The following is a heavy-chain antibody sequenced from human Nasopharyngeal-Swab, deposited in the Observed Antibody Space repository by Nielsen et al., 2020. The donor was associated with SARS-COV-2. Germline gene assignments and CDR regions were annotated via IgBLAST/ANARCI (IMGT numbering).Heavy chain of an antibody. CDR2: IRSKANSYAT. CDR1: GFTFSGSA. V-gene: IGHV3-73*01. D-gene: IGHD4-23*01. J-gene: IGHJ6*03. CDR3: TRPLGATVVTALTGYYYYMDV. Sequence: GGSLRLSCAAPGFTFSGSAMHWVRQVSGKGLEWVGRIRSKANSYATAYAASVKGRFTISRDDSKNTAYLQMNSLKTEDTAVYYCTRPLGATVVTALTGYYYYMDVWGKGTTVTVSS.